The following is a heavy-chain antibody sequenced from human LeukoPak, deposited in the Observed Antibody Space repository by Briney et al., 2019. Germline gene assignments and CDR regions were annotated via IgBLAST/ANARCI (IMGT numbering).Heavy chain of an antibody. D-gene: IGHD1-1*01. CDR1: GYSFTSYW. CDR2: IYPDDSDT. Sequence: GESLKISCKGSGYSFTSYWIGWVRQMPGKGLEWMGIIYPDDSDTRYSPSFQGQVTISADKSISTAYLQWSSLKASDTAMYYCAIHDPHLSGAFDIWGQGTMVTVSS. V-gene: IGHV5-51*01. CDR3: AIHDPHLSGAFDI. J-gene: IGHJ3*02.